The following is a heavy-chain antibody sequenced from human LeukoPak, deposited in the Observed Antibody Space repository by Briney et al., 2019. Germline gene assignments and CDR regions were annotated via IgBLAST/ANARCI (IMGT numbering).Heavy chain of an antibody. CDR2: IYYSGTT. CDR3: ARDKGDYYDSSGYYFEGSWFDP. CDR1: GGSISSYY. V-gene: IGHV4-59*01. Sequence: SETLSLTCTVSGGSISSYYWSWIRQPPGKGLEWIGYIYYSGTTNYNPSLKNRVTISVDTSKSHFSLKLSSVTAADTAVYYCARDKGDYYDSSGYYFEGSWFDPWGQGTLVTVSS. D-gene: IGHD3-22*01. J-gene: IGHJ5*02.